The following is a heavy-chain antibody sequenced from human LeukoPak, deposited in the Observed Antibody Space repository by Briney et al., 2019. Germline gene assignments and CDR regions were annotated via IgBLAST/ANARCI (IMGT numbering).Heavy chain of an antibody. D-gene: IGHD3-10*01. CDR2: ISSNGGST. CDR1: GFTFSSYA. V-gene: IGHV3-64*04. CDR3: ARDNGSGTPHPWFDP. Sequence: AGSLTLSCSASGFTFSSYAMHWVRQAPGKGLEYVSSISSNGGSTYYADSVKGRFTISRDNSKNTLYLEMNSLRAEDTAVYYCARDNGSGTPHPWFDPWGQGNLGTVSS. J-gene: IGHJ5*02.